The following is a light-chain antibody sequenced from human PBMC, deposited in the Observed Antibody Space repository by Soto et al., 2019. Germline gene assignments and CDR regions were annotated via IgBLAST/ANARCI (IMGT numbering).Light chain of an antibody. Sequence: DILMTQSPATLSLSPEGRATLSCRASQGVSSNLAWYQQKPGQAPRPLIQRASTRATGIPARFSGSGSGTEFTLTISSLQSEDFAVYFCQQYNNWPGTFGQGTKVEIK. V-gene: IGKV3-15*01. CDR1: QGVSSN. CDR3: QQYNNWPGT. CDR2: RAS. J-gene: IGKJ1*01.